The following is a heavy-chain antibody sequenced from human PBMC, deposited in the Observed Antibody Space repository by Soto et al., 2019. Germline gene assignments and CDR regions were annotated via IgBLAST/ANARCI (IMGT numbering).Heavy chain of an antibody. CDR3: GRGGGSDPLAAKNKWFDT. CDR1: GYTFTDDD. CDR2: INANNGGA. D-gene: IGHD1-26*01. Sequence: ASVKVFCKPSGYTFTDDDIHWVRQAPGQGLGCRGWINANNGGAGSAQQFQGRVTVTRDTSISTVYMELSNLRSDDTAVYYWGRGGGSDPLAAKNKWFDTWGQGTRDTVSS. V-gene: IGHV1-2*02. J-gene: IGHJ5*02.